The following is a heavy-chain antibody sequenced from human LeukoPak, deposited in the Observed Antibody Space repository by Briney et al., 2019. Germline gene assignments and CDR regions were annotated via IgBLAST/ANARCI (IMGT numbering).Heavy chain of an antibody. D-gene: IGHD5-18*01. CDR1: GFTFSSYA. J-gene: IGHJ3*02. Sequence: GGSLRLSCAASGFTFSSYAMSWVRQAPGKGLEWVSAISSSGGSTYYADSVKGRFTISRDNSKNTLYLQVNSLRAEDTALYYCAKGLYSYTIWGPFDIWGQGTMVTVSS. CDR3: AKGLYSYTIWGPFDI. CDR2: ISSSGGST. V-gene: IGHV3-23*01.